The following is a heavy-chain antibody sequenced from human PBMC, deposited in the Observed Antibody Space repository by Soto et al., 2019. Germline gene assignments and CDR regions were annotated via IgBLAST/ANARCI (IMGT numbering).Heavy chain of an antibody. J-gene: IGHJ5*02. CDR3: AHGVVSLNWFDP. CDR1: GGSISSGGYY. Sequence: SETLSLTCTVSGGSISSGGYYWSWIRQHPGKGLEWIGYIYYSGSTYYNPSLKSRVTISVDTSKNQFSLKLSSVTAADTAVYYCAHGVVSLNWFDPWGQGTLVTVSS. CDR2: IYYSGST. D-gene: IGHD3-3*01. V-gene: IGHV4-31*03.